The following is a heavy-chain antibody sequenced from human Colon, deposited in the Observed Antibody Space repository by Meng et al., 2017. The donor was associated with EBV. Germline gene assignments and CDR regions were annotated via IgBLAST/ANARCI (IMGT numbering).Heavy chain of an antibody. Sequence: QLQESGPGLVKPSGPLSLTCVVSGGSISSSYWWTWVRQSPGKGLEWIGEMYHSGTTNYNPSLKSRVTISMGKSNNQLSLKLNSVTAADTAVYYCARGAYFDYWGQGTLVTVSS. CDR2: MYHSGTT. CDR1: GGSISSSYW. V-gene: IGHV4-4*02. J-gene: IGHJ4*02. CDR3: ARGAYFDY.